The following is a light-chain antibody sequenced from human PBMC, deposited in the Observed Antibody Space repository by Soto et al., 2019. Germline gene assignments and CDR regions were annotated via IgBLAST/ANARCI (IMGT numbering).Light chain of an antibody. CDR1: QYINTR. CDR3: HQRQSWPRT. V-gene: IGKV3-11*01. Sequence: IVLTQSPATLSSFPGDRVNLSCRASQYINTRLAWYQHRPGPAPRLLIYQTSIRAAGIPARFSASGSGTDFTLTISDVQPEDFALYYCHQRQSWPRTFGQGTKVDI. CDR2: QTS. J-gene: IGKJ1*01.